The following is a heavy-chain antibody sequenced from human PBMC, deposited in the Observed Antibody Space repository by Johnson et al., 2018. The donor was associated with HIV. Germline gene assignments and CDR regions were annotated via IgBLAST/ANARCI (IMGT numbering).Heavy chain of an antibody. CDR2: ISYDGNSK. CDR3: SKEVI. CDR1: GFTVSSNY. Sequence: QVQLVESGGGLVQPGGSLRLSCAASGFTVSSNYMSWVRQAPGKGLEWVGVISYDGNSKYYGDSVKGRFTISRDNSKNTLYLQMNSLRAGDTAVYYCSKEVIWGQGTMVTVSS. V-gene: IGHV3-30*18. J-gene: IGHJ3*02.